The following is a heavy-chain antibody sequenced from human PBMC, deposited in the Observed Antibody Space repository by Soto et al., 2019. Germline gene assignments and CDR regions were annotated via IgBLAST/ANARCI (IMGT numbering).Heavy chain of an antibody. CDR1: GGSISSYY. D-gene: IGHD6-19*01. Sequence: SETLSLTCTVSGGSISSYYWSWIRQPPGKGLEWIGYIYYSGSTNYNPSLKSRVTISVDTSKNQFSLKLSSVTAADTAVYYCARAGGLGAVAVDYWDQGTLVTVSS. CDR2: IYYSGST. CDR3: ARAGGLGAVAVDY. V-gene: IGHV4-59*12. J-gene: IGHJ4*02.